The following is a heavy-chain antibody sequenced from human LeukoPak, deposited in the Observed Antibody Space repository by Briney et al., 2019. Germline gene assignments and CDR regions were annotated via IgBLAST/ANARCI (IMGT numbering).Heavy chain of an antibody. J-gene: IGHJ4*02. Sequence: GGSLRLSCAASGFTLSSYSMNWVRQAPGKGLEWVSSISSSSSYIYYADSVKGRFTISRDNAKNSLYLQMNSLRAEDTAVYYCARHGGRVGPIGHWGQGTLVTVSS. D-gene: IGHD2-15*01. CDR2: ISSSSSYI. V-gene: IGHV3-21*01. CDR1: GFTLSSYS. CDR3: ARHGGRVGPIGH.